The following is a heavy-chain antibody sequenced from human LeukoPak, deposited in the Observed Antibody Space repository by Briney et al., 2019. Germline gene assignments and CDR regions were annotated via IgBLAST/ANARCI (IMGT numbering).Heavy chain of an antibody. J-gene: IGHJ4*02. CDR2: IHHGGST. V-gene: IGHV4-59*01. CDR1: GDSISSYY. D-gene: IGHD2-2*01. CDR3: AKGANYAPA. Sequence: SETLSLTCTVSGDSISSYYWSWIRQPPGKGLEWIGYIHHGGSTNSNPSLKSRVTISIDTSKSQFSLQLTSVTAADTAVYYCAKGANYAPAWGQGTLVTVSS.